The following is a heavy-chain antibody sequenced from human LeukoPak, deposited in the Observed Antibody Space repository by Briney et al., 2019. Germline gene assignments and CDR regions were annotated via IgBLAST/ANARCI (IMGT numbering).Heavy chain of an antibody. CDR3: ARDPMSKLRFAPFDY. CDR1: GFTFSSYS. Sequence: PGGSLRLSCAASGFTFSSYSMNWVRQAPGKGLEWVSSISSSGTYIYFADSVKGRFTISRDNAKNSLYLQMNSLRAEDTALYYCARDPMSKLRFAPFDYWGQGTLVTVSS. V-gene: IGHV3-21*01. D-gene: IGHD3-16*01. CDR2: ISSSGTYI. J-gene: IGHJ4*02.